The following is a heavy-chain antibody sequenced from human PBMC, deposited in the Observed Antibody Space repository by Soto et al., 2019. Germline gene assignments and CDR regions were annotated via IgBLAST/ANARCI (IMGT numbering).Heavy chain of an antibody. V-gene: IGHV3-23*01. D-gene: IGHD2-15*01. CDR2: IISTQGDT. CDR1: GFTFSSHF. J-gene: IGHJ6*02. Sequence: EVQLLESGGGLVQPGGSLRLSCAASGFTFSSHFMSWVRQAPGKGLEGVSIISTQGDTFYGDSEKGRFTISRDNTKDRLSLQMNITGVENTALSYCLACSGGGCRHGMDVSGRGTTVTVSS. CDR3: LACSGGGCRHGMDV.